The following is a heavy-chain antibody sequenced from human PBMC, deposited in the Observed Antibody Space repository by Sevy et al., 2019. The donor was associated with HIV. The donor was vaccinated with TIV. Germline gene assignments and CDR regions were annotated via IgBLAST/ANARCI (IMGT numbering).Heavy chain of an antibody. J-gene: IGHJ4*02. V-gene: IGHV4-34*01. Sequence: SETLSLTCAVYGGSFSGYYWSWIRQPPGKGLEWIGEINHSGSTNYNPSLKSRVTISVDTSKNQFSLKLSSVTAADTAVYYCARGGRYIVVVPAAKYYFDYWGQGTLVTVSS. D-gene: IGHD2-2*01. CDR1: GGSFSGYY. CDR2: INHSGST. CDR3: ARGGRYIVVVPAAKYYFDY.